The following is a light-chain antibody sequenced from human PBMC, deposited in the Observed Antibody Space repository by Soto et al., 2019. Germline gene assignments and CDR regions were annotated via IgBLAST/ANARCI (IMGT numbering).Light chain of an antibody. CDR1: QSVSNNY. CDR3: QQYGSSGT. Sequence: EIVLTQSPGTLSLSPGERATLSCRASQSVSNNYLAWYQQKPGQPPRLLIYGASNRATGIPDRFSGSGSGTDYTLTISRLEPEEFAVYYCQQYGSSGTFGQGTKVEIK. CDR2: GAS. J-gene: IGKJ1*01. V-gene: IGKV3-20*01.